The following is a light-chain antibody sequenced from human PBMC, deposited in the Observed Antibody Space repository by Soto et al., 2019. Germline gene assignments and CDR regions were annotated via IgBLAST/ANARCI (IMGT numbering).Light chain of an antibody. J-gene: IGKJ2*01. V-gene: IGKV1-5*03. CDR2: KAS. Sequence: DIQMTQSPSTLSSSVGDRVTITCRASQSISSWLAWYQQKPGKAPKVLIYKASSLESGVPSRFSGNESGTKFTLTIRSLQPDDFANYYRQQYNTYAYTFGQGNKLEIK. CDR1: QSISSW. CDR3: QQYNTYAYT.